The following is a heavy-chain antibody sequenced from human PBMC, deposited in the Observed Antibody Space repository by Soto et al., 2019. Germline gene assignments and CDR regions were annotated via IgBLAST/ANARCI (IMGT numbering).Heavy chain of an antibody. CDR1: GFIFRDFY. D-gene: IGHD6-25*01. CDR3: ATVRAGGSIVSGHYGMDV. J-gene: IGHJ6*02. Sequence: QVQLLESGGGLIKPGGSLRLSCAASGFIFRDFYMSWVRQVPGKGLEWVSKISSSSSSTYYADSVKGRFTISRDNAKNSTCLQFGSLRAEDITVNYSATVRAGGSIVSGHYGMDVWAQGTTVTV. CDR2: ISSSSSST. V-gene: IGHV3-11*06.